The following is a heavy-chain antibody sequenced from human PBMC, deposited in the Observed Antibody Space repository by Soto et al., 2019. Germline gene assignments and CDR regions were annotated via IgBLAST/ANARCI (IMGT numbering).Heavy chain of an antibody. CDR3: ARLHCNSPNCVPLDP. Sequence: PSETLSLTCAVYGGSFSGYYWNWIRQPPGKGLEWIGEINHSGSTNYNPSLKSRVTISVDTSKNQLSLELRSVTAADTAVYYCARLHCNSPNCVPLDPWGQGTLVTVS. J-gene: IGHJ5*02. CDR1: GGSFSGYY. D-gene: IGHD2-2*01. CDR2: INHSGST. V-gene: IGHV4-34*01.